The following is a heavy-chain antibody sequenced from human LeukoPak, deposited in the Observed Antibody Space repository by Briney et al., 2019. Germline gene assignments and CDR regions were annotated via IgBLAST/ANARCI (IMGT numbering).Heavy chain of an antibody. V-gene: IGHV4-4*09. CDR2: IYSSGST. J-gene: IGHJ5*02. Sequence: PSETLSLTCTVSGGSISSYYWSWIRQPPGKGLEWIGYIYSSGSTNYNPSRKSRVTISVDTSKNQFSLNLTSVTAADTAVYYCARHSSVVRGWFDPWGQGTRVTVSS. CDR1: GGSISSYY. CDR3: ARHSSVVRGWFDP. D-gene: IGHD2-15*01.